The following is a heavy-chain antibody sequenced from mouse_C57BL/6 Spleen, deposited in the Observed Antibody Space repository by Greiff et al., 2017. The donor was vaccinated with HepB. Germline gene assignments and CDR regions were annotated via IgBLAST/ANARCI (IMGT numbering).Heavy chain of an antibody. Sequence: QVQLQQSGPELVKPGASVKISCKASGYAFSSSWMNWVKQRPGKGLEWIGRIYPGDGDTNYNGKFKGKATLTADKSSSTAYMQLSSLTSEDSAVYFCARFPITTVVAPFDYWGQGTTLTVSS. CDR2: IYPGDGDT. J-gene: IGHJ2*01. D-gene: IGHD1-1*01. V-gene: IGHV1-82*01. CDR1: GYAFSSSW. CDR3: ARFPITTVVAPFDY.